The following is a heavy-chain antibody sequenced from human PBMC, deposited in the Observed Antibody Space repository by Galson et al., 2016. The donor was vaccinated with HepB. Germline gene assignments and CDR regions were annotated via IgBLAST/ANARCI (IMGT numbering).Heavy chain of an antibody. CDR1: GYRFPTYG. V-gene: IGHV1-18*04. CDR2: ISANSGNT. Sequence: SVKVSCKASGYRFPTYGISWVRQAPGQGLEWLGWISANSGNTIYAQKSQDRVTMTRDTPASTVYMDLRGLRSDDTAVYYCARDVQFRFDYWGQGTLVSVSS. J-gene: IGHJ4*02. CDR3: ARDVQFRFDY. D-gene: IGHD4-11*01.